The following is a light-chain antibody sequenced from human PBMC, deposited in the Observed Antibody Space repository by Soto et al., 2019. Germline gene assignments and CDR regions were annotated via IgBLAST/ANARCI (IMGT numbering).Light chain of an antibody. CDR2: EVI. CDR3: SSNVVGTNLKI. Sequence: QSALTQPPSASGSPGQSVTISCTGTYSDVGGSNYVSWYQLHPGKAPKLVIYEVIQRPSGVPDRFSGSRSGNTASLTVSRLQAEDEADYYCSSNVVGTNLKIFGGGTKVTVL. V-gene: IGLV2-8*01. CDR1: YSDVGGSNY. J-gene: IGLJ2*01.